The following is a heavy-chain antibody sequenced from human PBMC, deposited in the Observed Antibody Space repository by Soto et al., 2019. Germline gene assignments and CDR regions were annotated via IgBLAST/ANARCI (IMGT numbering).Heavy chain of an antibody. CDR3: AKGVDYSNSGWFDP. V-gene: IGHV3-23*01. CDR1: GFTFSSYA. CDR2: ISGSGGST. J-gene: IGHJ5*02. Sequence: GGSLRPSCAASGFTFSSYAMSWVRQAPGKGLEWVSAISGSGGSTYYADSVKGRFTISRDNSKNTLYLQMNSLRAEDTAVYYCAKGVDYSNSGWFDPWGQGTLVTVSS. D-gene: IGHD4-4*01.